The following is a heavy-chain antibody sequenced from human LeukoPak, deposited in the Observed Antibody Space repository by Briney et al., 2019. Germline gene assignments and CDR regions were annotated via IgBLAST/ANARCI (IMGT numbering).Heavy chain of an antibody. D-gene: IGHD4-17*01. V-gene: IGHV1-8*03. Sequence: ASVKVSCKASGYTFTSYDIDWVRQATGQGLEWMGWMNPNSGNTGYAQKFQGRVTITRNTSISTAYMELSSLRSEDTAVYYCARVATVTSETDYYYYYYMDAWGKGTTVTVSS. J-gene: IGHJ6*03. CDR3: ARVATVTSETDYYYYYYMDA. CDR1: GYTFTSYD. CDR2: MNPNSGNT.